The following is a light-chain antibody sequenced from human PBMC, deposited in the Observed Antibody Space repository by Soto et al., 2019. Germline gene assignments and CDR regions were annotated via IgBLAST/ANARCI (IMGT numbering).Light chain of an antibody. CDR1: QTISPY. CDR2: AAS. CDR3: QQTYSDPLT. Sequence: DIQMTQSPSSLSASVGDRVTISCRASQTISPYLNWYQQQFGKAPKLLISAASNLQSGVPSRFSGSGSGTDFTLTISSLQPEDFATYYCQQTYSDPLTFGQGTKLEIK. J-gene: IGKJ2*01. V-gene: IGKV1-39*01.